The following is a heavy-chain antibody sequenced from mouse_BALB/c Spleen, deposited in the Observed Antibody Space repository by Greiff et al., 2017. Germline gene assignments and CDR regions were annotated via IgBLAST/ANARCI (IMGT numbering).Heavy chain of an antibody. D-gene: IGHD2-10*02. Sequence: EVKLMESGGGLVQPGGSLKLSCAASGFTFSSYGMSWVRQTPDKRLELVATINSNGGSTYYPDSVKGRFTISRDNAKNTLYLQLSSLKSEDTAMYYCARAYGNYGAMDYWGQGTSVTVSS. CDR2: INSNGGST. CDR1: GFTFSSYG. CDR3: ARAYGNYGAMDY. V-gene: IGHV5-6-3*01. J-gene: IGHJ4*01.